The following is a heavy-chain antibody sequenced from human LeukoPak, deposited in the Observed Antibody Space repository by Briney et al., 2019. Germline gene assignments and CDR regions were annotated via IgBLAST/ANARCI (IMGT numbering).Heavy chain of an antibody. CDR1: GGTFSSYA. J-gene: IGHJ4*02. CDR3: ARTTTYYDFWSGYYQSQDSPALFDY. V-gene: IGHV1-2*02. D-gene: IGHD3-3*01. Sequence: ASVKVSCKASGGTFSSYAISWVRQAPGQGLEWMGWINPNSGGTNYAQKFQGRVTMTRDTSISTAYMELSRLRSDDTAVYYCARTTTYYDFWSGYYQSQDSPALFDYWGQGTLVTVSS. CDR2: INPNSGGT.